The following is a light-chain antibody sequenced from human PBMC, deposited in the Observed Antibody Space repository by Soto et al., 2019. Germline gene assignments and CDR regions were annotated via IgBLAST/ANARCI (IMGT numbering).Light chain of an antibody. V-gene: IGKV1-39*01. J-gene: IGKJ3*01. CDR2: AAS. CDR3: QQSFRTPFT. Sequence: DIQMTQSPSSLSASVGDRVNITSRASQSISSYLNWYQQKPGKAPKLLVYAASRLQSGVPSRFSGTGSGTDFTLTISSLQPEDFATYYCQQSFRTPFTFGPGNKLDIK. CDR1: QSISSY.